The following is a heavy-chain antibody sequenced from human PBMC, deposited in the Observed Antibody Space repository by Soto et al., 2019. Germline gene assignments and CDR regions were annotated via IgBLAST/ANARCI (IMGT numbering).Heavy chain of an antibody. CDR3: ARHFRSSFDY. J-gene: IGHJ4*02. CDR2: ISAYNGNT. V-gene: IGHV1-18*01. Sequence: QVQLVQSGAEVKKPGASVKVSCKASDYSFSINTVTWVRQAPGQGLEWMGWISAYNGNTNYAQKVQGRVTMTTDTSTSTAYMELRSLRSDDTAVYYCARHFRSSFDYWGQGTLVTVSS. D-gene: IGHD3-3*02. CDR1: DYSFSINT.